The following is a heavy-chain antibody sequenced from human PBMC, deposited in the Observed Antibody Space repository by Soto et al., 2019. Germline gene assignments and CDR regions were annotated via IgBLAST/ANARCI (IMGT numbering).Heavy chain of an antibody. J-gene: IGHJ5*02. V-gene: IGHV4-31*03. CDR3: ARGISHGFAP. CDR2: IYHDGST. CDR1: GGSVSSGGYY. Sequence: QVQLQESGPGLVKPSQTLSLICTVSGGSVSSGGYYWNWIRQHPGKGLEWIGYIYHDGSTYSNPSLTSRVTISLDTSKNQFSLRLTSVTAADTAVYYCARGISHGFAPWGQGTHVTVSS.